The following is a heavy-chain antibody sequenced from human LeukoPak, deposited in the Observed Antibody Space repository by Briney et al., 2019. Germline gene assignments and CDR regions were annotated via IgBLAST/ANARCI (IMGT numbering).Heavy chain of an antibody. CDR3: ATAPPSYDFLTGPTKDYMDV. CDR2: VNPEDGET. J-gene: IGHJ6*03. D-gene: IGHD3-9*01. Sequence: ASVKVSCKVSGYTFTDYYMHWVQQAPGKGLEWIGLVNPEDGETIYAEKFQGRVTITADTSTDTAYMELSSLRSEDTAVYYCATAPPSYDFLTGPTKDYMDVWGKGTTVTVSS. V-gene: IGHV1-69-2*01. CDR1: GYTFTDYY.